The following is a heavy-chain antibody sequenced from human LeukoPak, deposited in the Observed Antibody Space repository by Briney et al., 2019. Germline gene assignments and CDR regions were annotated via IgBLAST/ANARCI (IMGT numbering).Heavy chain of an antibody. CDR1: GFTFSSYE. J-gene: IGHJ6*02. CDR2: ISSSGSTI. V-gene: IGHV3-48*03. Sequence: PGGSLRLSCAASGFTFSSYEMNWVRQAPGKGLEWASYISSSGSTIYYADSVKGRFTISRDNAKNSLYLQMNSLRAEDTAVYYCARAMDTDYYYGMDVWGQGTTVTVSS. D-gene: IGHD5-18*01. CDR3: ARAMDTDYYYGMDV.